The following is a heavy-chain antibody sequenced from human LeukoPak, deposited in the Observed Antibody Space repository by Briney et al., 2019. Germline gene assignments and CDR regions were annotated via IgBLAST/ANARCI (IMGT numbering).Heavy chain of an antibody. V-gene: IGHV3-7*01. J-gene: IGHJ4*02. CDR3: ARNLPYYDILTGYYSDYYFDY. CDR2: IKQDGSEK. D-gene: IGHD3-9*01. Sequence: GGALRLSCAASGCTFSSYWMSWVRQAPGKGLEWVANIKQDGSEKYYVDSVKGRFTISRDNAKNSLYLQMNSLRAEDTAVYYCARNLPYYDILTGYYSDYYFDYWGQGTLVTVSS. CDR1: GCTFSSYW.